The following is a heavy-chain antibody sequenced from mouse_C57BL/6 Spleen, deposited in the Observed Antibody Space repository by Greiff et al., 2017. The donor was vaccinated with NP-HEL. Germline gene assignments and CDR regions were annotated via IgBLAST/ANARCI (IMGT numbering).Heavy chain of an antibody. V-gene: IGHV14-1*01. CDR1: GFNIKDYY. Sequence: VQLQQSGAELVRPGASVKLSCTASGFNIKDYYMHWVKQRPEQGLEWIGRIDPEDGDTEYAPKFQGQATMTADTSSNTAYLQLSSRTSEDTAVYYCTTTTVVDYYFDYWGQGTTLTVSS. CDR3: TTTTVVDYYFDY. D-gene: IGHD1-1*01. CDR2: IDPEDGDT. J-gene: IGHJ2*01.